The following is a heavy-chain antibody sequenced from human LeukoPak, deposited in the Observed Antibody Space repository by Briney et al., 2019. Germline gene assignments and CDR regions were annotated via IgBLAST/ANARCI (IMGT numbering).Heavy chain of an antibody. CDR1: GYTFTSYD. CDR2: MNPNSGNT. Sequence: GASVKVSCKASGYTFTSYDINWVRQATGQGLEWMGWMNPNSGNTGYAQKFQGRVTITRNTSISTAYMELSSLRPEDTAVYYCARTYYYDSSPAFDIWGQGTMVTVSS. J-gene: IGHJ3*02. D-gene: IGHD3-22*01. V-gene: IGHV1-8*03. CDR3: ARTYYYDSSPAFDI.